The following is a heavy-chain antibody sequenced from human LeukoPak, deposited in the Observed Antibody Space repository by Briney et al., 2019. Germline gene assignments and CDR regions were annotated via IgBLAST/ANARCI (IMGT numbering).Heavy chain of an antibody. CDR2: ISAYNGNT. Sequence: ASVTVSCTASGYTFTGYGISWVRQAPGQGLEWMGWISAYNGNTNYAQKLQGRVTMTTDTSTSTAYMELSSLRSEDTAVYYCARGMDYGDYVGIDYWGQGTLVTVSS. J-gene: IGHJ4*02. V-gene: IGHV1-18*01. CDR3: ARGMDYGDYVGIDY. D-gene: IGHD4-17*01. CDR1: GYTFTGYG.